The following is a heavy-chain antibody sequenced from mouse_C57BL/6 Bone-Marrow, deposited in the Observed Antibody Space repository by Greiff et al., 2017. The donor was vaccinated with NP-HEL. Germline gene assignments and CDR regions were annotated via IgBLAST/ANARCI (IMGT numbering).Heavy chain of an antibody. CDR3: AREGTLYAMDY. CDR2: IYPGDGDT. CDR1: GYAFSSYW. J-gene: IGHJ4*01. V-gene: IGHV1-80*01. D-gene: IGHD3-3*01. Sequence: VQLQQSGAELVKPGASVKISCKASGYAFSSYWMNWVKPRPGKGLVWIGQIYPGDGDTNYNGKFKGKATLTADKSSSTAYMQLSSLTSEDSAVYFCAREGTLYAMDYWGQGTSVTVSS.